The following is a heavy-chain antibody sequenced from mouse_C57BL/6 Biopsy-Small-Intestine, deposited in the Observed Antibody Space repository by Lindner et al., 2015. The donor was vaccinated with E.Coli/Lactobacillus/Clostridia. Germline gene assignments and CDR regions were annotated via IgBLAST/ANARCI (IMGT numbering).Heavy chain of an antibody. CDR3: ARDYYYGSSYLYYFDY. CDR1: GYTFTDYY. CDR2: INPYNGGT. J-gene: IGHJ2*01. Sequence: VHLQESGPVLVKPGASVKMSCKASGYTFTDYYMNWVKQSHGKSLEWIGVINPYNGGTSYNQKFKGKATLTVDKSSSTAYMELNSLTSEDSAVYYCARDYYYGSSYLYYFDYWGQGTTLTVSS. V-gene: IGHV1-19*01. D-gene: IGHD1-1*01.